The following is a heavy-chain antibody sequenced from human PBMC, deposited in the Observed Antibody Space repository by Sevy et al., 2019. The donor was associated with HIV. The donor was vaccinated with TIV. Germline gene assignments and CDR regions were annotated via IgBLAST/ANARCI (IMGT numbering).Heavy chain of an antibody. Sequence: GGSLRLSCAASGFTFSNAWMSWVRQAPGKGLEWVGRIKSKTDGGTTDYAAPVKGRFTISRDDSKNTLYLQMNSLKTEDTAVYYCTTEATNWNDGRWFDPWGQGTLVTVSS. CDR2: IKSKTDGGTT. CDR3: TTEATNWNDGRWFDP. CDR1: GFTFSNAW. J-gene: IGHJ5*02. V-gene: IGHV3-15*01. D-gene: IGHD1-20*01.